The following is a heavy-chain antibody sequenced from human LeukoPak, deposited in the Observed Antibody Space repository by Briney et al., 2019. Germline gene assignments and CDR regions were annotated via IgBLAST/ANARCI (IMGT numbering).Heavy chain of an antibody. V-gene: IGHV3-23*01. CDR3: AKDESPRIAADNY. J-gene: IGHJ4*02. D-gene: IGHD6-25*01. CDR1: GFTLSILD. Sequence: GGSLRPSCAASGFTLSILDMSWVRQAPGKGLEWVSAISGNGGRTYYADSVKGRFTISRDNSKNTLYLQMNSLRAEDTAVYYCAKDESPRIAADNYWGQGTLVTVSS. CDR2: ISGNGGRT.